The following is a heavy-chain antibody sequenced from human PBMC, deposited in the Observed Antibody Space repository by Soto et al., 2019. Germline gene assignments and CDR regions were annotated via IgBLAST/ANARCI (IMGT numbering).Heavy chain of an antibody. J-gene: IGHJ6*02. CDR1: GGSISSYY. V-gene: IGHV4-4*07. CDR2: IYTGGST. Sequence: PSETLSLTCTVSGGSISSYYWSWIRQPAGKGLEWIGRIYTGGSTNYNPSLKSRVTMSVDTSKNRFSLKLNSVTAADTAVYYCVRDYHFWSVSFCMDVWGQGTTVTVSS. D-gene: IGHD3-3*01. CDR3: VRDYHFWSVSFCMDV.